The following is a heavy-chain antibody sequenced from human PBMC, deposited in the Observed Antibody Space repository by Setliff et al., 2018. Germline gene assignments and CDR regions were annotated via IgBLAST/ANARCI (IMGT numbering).Heavy chain of an antibody. V-gene: IGHV1-69*13. J-gene: IGHJ4*02. CDR3: ARELRSPFWHIDY. CDR2: LIPILGKT. CDR1: GGSSDSDV. Sequence: SVKVSCKASGGSSDSDVITWVRQAPGQGLEWMGRLIPILGKTNYAESFQGRVLITADRSTNTVQMQVSSLRSEDTAVYYCARELRSPFWHIDYWGQGTLVTVSS. D-gene: IGHD3-16*01.